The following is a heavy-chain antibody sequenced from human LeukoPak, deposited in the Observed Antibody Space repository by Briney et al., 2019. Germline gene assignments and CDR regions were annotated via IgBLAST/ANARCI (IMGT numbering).Heavy chain of an antibody. Sequence: SETLSLTCTVSGVSISSSNYYWGWIRQPPGKGLEWIGNIYDSGSTYYNPSLKSRVYIFVDTSKNQFSLKLSSVTAADTAVYYCARDLLNEGNHLDYWGQGTLVTVSS. CDR1: GVSISSSNYY. CDR2: IYDSGST. V-gene: IGHV4-39*02. D-gene: IGHD4-23*01. CDR3: ARDLLNEGNHLDY. J-gene: IGHJ4*02.